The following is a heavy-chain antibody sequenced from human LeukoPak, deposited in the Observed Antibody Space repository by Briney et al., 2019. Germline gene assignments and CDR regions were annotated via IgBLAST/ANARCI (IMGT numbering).Heavy chain of an antibody. V-gene: IGHV3-21*01. CDR1: GFTFSSYS. J-gene: IGHJ6*03. CDR2: ISSSSSYI. Sequence: GGSLRLSCAASGFTFSSYSMNWVRQAPGKGLEWVSSISSSSSYIYYADSVKGRFTISRDNAKNSLYLQMNSLRAEDTAVYYCARGPYASGTYGRRGWVHYMDVWGKGTTVTISS. CDR3: ARGPYASGTYGRRGWVHYMDV. D-gene: IGHD3-10*01.